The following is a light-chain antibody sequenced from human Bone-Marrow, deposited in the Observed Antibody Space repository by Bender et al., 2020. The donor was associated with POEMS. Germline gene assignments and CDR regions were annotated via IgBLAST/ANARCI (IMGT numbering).Light chain of an antibody. J-gene: IGLJ2*01. CDR3: SSYAGSGIVT. CDR1: SSDIGRYKH. CDR2: DVN. Sequence: QSALTQPPSAPGSLGQSVTISCTGSSSDIGRYKHVSWYQQHPDRAPKLIIYDVNERPSGVPDRFSGSKSDNTASLAVSGLQAQDEADYYCSSYAGSGIVTFGGGTKVTVL. V-gene: IGLV2-8*01.